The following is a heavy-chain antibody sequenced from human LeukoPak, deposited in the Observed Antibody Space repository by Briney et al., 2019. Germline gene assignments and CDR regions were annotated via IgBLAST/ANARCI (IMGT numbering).Heavy chain of an antibody. CDR1: GFTFFDYA. J-gene: IGHJ2*01. D-gene: IGHD5-12*01. CDR3: AISPLRGYFDL. Sequence: GGSLRLSCAASGFTFFDYAMSWVRQAPERGLEWVSVVSITGGTTYNADSVKGRFTISRDNSKNTLYLQMRNLRVDDTAVYYCAISPLRGYFDLWGRGTLVTVSS. CDR2: VSITGGTT. V-gene: IGHV3-23*01.